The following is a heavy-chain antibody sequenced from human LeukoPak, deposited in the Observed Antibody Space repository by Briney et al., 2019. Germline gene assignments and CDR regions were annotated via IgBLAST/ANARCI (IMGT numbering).Heavy chain of an antibody. D-gene: IGHD2-15*01. CDR1: GFTFNNAW. CDR3: AKDGMSGCSGGSCYILPFDY. J-gene: IGHJ4*02. V-gene: IGHV3-15*01. Sequence: PGGSLRLSCAASGFTFNNAWMSWVRQAPGKGLEWVGRIKSKTGGGTTDYAAPVKGRFTISRDDSKNTLYLQMNSLRAEDTAVYYCAKDGMSGCSGGSCYILPFDYWGQGTLVTVSS. CDR2: IKSKTGGGTT.